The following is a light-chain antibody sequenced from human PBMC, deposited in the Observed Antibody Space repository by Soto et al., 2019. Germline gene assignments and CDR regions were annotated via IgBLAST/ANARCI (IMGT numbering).Light chain of an antibody. J-gene: IGKJ1*01. CDR1: QTVSSS. CDR2: GAS. Sequence: ELVMTQSPATLSVSPGERATLSCRTSQTVSSSLAWYQQKPGQAPRLLISGASTRATGIPARFSGSGSGTEFTLTISSLQSEDFAVYYCQQYNNWWTFGQGTKVDIK. CDR3: QQYNNWWT. V-gene: IGKV3-15*01.